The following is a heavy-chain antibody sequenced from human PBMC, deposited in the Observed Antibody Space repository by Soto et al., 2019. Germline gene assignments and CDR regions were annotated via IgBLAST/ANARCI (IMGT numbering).Heavy chain of an antibody. CDR3: AKRLKAEQQPGPPWFDP. V-gene: IGHV3-30*18. CDR2: LSYDGINK. D-gene: IGHD1-1*01. CDR1: GFTFSSYG. Sequence: QVQLVESGGGVVQPGRSLRLSCAASGFTFSSYGMHWVRQAPGKGLEWVALLSYDGINKYYADSVEGRFTISRDTSKNTLYLQMNSLRAEDTAVYYCAKRLKAEQQPGPPWFDPWGQGTLVTVSS. J-gene: IGHJ5*02.